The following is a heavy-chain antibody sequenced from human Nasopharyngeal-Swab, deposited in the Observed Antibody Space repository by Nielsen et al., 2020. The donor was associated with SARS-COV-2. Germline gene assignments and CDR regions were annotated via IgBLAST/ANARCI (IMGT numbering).Heavy chain of an antibody. CDR3: ARGGSSSWYYYYYGMDV. V-gene: IGHV4-34*01. CDR2: INHSGST. J-gene: IGHJ6*02. CDR1: GGSLSGYY. D-gene: IGHD6-13*01. Sequence: SETLSLTCAVYGGSLSGYYWSWIRQPPGKGLEWIGEINHSGSTNYNPSLKRRVTISVDTSKNQFSLKLSSVTAADTAVYYCARGGSSSWYYYYYGMDVWGQGTTVTVSS.